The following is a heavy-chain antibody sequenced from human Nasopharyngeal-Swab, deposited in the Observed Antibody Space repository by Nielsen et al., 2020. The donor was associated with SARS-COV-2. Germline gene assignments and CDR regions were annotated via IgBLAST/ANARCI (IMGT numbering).Heavy chain of an antibody. Sequence: WIRQPPGKGLEWVSYISSSGSTIYYADSVKGRFTISRDNAKNSLYLQMNSLRAEDTAVYYCARGQPYYDFWSGYSYYYYYGMDVWGQGTTVTVSS. CDR3: ARGQPYYDFWSGYSYYYYYGMDV. J-gene: IGHJ6*02. D-gene: IGHD3-3*01. V-gene: IGHV3-11*04. CDR2: ISSSGSTI.